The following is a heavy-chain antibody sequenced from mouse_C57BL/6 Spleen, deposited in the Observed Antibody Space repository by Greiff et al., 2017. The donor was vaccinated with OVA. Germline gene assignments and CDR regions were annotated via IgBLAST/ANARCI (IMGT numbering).Heavy chain of an antibody. CDR2: IDPSDSYT. J-gene: IGHJ3*01. CDR1: GYTFTSYW. CDR3: ARGDSSGYVGFAY. D-gene: IGHD3-2*02. Sequence: QVQLQQPGAELVKPGASVKLSCKASGYTFTSYWMQWVKQRPGLGLEWIGEIDPSDSYTNYNQKFKGKATLTVDTSSSTAYMQLSSLTSEDSAVYYCARGDSSGYVGFAYWGQGTLVTVSA. V-gene: IGHV1-50*01.